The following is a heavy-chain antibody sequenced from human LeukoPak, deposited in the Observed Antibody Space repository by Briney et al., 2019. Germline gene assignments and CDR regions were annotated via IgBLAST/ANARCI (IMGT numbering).Heavy chain of an antibody. D-gene: IGHD2-2*01. CDR3: ARDSRQHLGAFDI. CDR1: GFTFSSHL. J-gene: IGHJ3*02. Sequence: GGSLRLSCAASGFTFSSHLMTWVRQAPGKGLEWVSSISSSGSYIYYAHSVKGRFTISRDNAKNSLYLQMHSLRAEDTAVYYCARDSRQHLGAFDIWGQGTMVAVSS. CDR2: ISSSGSYI. V-gene: IGHV3-21*01.